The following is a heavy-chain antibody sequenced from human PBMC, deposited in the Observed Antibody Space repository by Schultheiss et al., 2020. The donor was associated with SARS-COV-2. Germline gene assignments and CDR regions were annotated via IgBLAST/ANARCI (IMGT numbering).Heavy chain of an antibody. CDR3: ASSVLLDPPFDYYGMDV. Sequence: GESLKISCAASGFTFSSYGMHWVRQAPGKGLEWVAVIWYDGSNKYYADSVKGRFTISRDNSKNTLYLQMNSLRAEDTAVYYCASSVLLDPPFDYYGMDVWGQGTTVTVSS. V-gene: IGHV3-33*01. CDR1: GFTFSSYG. CDR2: IWYDGSNK. J-gene: IGHJ6*02. D-gene: IGHD3-10*01.